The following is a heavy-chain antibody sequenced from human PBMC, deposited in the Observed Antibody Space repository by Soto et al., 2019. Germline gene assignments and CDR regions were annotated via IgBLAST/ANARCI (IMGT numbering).Heavy chain of an antibody. J-gene: IGHJ4*02. Sequence: ESGGGLVQPGGSLRLSCAVSGFTFSSHVMSWVRQAPGKGLEWVSAISGTGGTYYADSVKGRFNISRDNSKNALYLQMNNLRDEDTAVYYCAKDRRGAYCSGGICYSPDYWGQGTLVIVSS. CDR2: ISGTGGT. V-gene: IGHV3-23*01. CDR3: AKDRRGAYCSGGICYSPDY. CDR1: GFTFSSHV. D-gene: IGHD2-15*01.